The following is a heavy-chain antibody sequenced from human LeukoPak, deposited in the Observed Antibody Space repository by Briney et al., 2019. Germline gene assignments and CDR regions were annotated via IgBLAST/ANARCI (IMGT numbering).Heavy chain of an antibody. CDR1: GYTFTSYY. CDR3: ARVGTVTTWAYYYYGMDV. J-gene: IGHJ6*02. CDR2: INPSGGST. V-gene: IGHV1-46*01. Sequence: ASVKVSCKASGYTFTSYYMHWVRQAPGQGLEWMGIINPSGGSTSYAQKFQGRVTMTRDTSISTAYMELSRLRSDDTAVYYCARVGTVTTWAYYYYGMDVWGQGTTVTVSS. D-gene: IGHD4-11*01.